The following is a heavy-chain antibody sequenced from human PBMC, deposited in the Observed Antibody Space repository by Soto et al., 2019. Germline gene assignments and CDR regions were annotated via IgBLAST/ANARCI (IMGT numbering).Heavy chain of an antibody. Sequence: GGSLRLSCAASGFTFSSYAMAWFRQAPGQGLEWVAAIIATGFNTYYADSVKGRFIVSRDNSNNTLYLQMTSLRADDTAVYYCAKHPTYCGGDCYPTTFDSWGQGTLVTVSS. CDR2: IIATGFNT. D-gene: IGHD2-21*01. CDR1: GFTFSSYA. V-gene: IGHV3-23*01. CDR3: AKHPTYCGGDCYPTTFDS. J-gene: IGHJ4*02.